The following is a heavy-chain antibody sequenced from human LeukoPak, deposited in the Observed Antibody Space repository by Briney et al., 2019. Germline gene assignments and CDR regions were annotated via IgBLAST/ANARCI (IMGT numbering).Heavy chain of an antibody. J-gene: IGHJ4*02. V-gene: IGHV3-53*01. D-gene: IGHD1-26*01. CDR3: ARGLAPELGYFDS. Sequence: GGSLRLSCAASGFSVNSHYMSWVRQPPGEGVEGGSSLFTDGTTHYAVAVSGRFTISRNNFKNTLYLQMSSLTVEDTAVYYCARGLAPELGYFDSWGQGTLVTVSS. CDR1: GFSVNSHY. CDR2: LFTDGTT.